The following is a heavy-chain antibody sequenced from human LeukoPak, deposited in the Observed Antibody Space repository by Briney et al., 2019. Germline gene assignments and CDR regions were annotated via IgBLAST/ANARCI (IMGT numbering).Heavy chain of an antibody. J-gene: IGHJ5*02. D-gene: IGHD2-15*01. CDR3: ARAGRYCSGGSCYGRPWFDP. Sequence: GGSLRLSCAASGFTFSSYSMNWVRQAPGKGLEWVSVISSSSSYIYYADSVKGRFTISRDNAKNSLYLQMNSLRVEDTAVYYCARAGRYCSGGSCYGRPWFDPWGQGTLVTVSS. CDR2: ISSSSSYI. CDR1: GFTFSSYS. V-gene: IGHV3-21*01.